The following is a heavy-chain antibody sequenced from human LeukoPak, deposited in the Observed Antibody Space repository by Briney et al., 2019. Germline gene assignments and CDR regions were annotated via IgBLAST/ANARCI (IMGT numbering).Heavy chain of an antibody. CDR2: IYYSGNT. J-gene: IGHJ6*03. CDR3: ARASLVGATGFYYYYMDV. V-gene: IGHV4-59*02. Sequence: PSETLSLTCTVSGGSVSSYYWSWIRQPPGKGLEWIGYIYYSGNTNYNPSLKSRVTISIDTSKNQFSLKLSSVTAPDTAVYYCARASLVGATGFYYYYMDVWGKGTTVTVSS. CDR1: GGSVSSYY. D-gene: IGHD1-26*01.